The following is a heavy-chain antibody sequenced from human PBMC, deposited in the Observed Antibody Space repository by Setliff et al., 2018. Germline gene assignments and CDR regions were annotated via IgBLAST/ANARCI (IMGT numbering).Heavy chain of an antibody. J-gene: IGHJ1*01. CDR3: ARVDFTMLQGVLGH. CDR2: VYYSGYT. D-gene: IGHD3-10*01. CDR1: NGSVSTTSHY. Sequence: LSLTCTVSNGSVSTTSHYWGWVRQPPGKGLEWIGSVYYSGYTYYSPSLESRVAISVDTSKNQFSLKVNSVTAADTAVYYCARVDFTMLQGVLGHWGQGTLVTVSS. V-gene: IGHV4-39*07.